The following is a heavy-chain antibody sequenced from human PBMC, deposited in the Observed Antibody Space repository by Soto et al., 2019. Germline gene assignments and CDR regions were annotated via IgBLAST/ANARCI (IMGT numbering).Heavy chain of an antibody. CDR2: IYHGGTT. D-gene: IGHD6-19*01. CDR3: ARVHVMVVAGSTFDE. Sequence: PSVTQSITCPRPVCSNSRCPSWAWIRPPPGKGPEWIASIYHGGTTFYNPSLKSRITISVDTSNNQFSLKLTSVTAADTAVYYCARVHVMVVAGSTFDEWGHGTLVTFS. CDR1: VCSNSRCPS. V-gene: IGHV4-38-2*01. J-gene: IGHJ4*01.